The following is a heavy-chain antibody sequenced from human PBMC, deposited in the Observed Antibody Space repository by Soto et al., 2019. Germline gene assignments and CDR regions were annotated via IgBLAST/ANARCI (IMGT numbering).Heavy chain of an antibody. CDR2: ISSDGSTK. CDR3: ARDQVSYGGISYGMDV. CDR1: GFTLSRYA. J-gene: IGHJ6*02. V-gene: IGHV3-30-3*01. D-gene: IGHD4-17*01. Sequence: QVQLVESGGGVVQTGRSLRLSRAASGFTLSRYAMHWVRQAPGKGLEWVAVISSDGSTKYYADSVKGRFSISRDNSMVYLQMNSLRAEDTAVSYCARDQVSYGGISYGMDVWGQGTTVTVSS.